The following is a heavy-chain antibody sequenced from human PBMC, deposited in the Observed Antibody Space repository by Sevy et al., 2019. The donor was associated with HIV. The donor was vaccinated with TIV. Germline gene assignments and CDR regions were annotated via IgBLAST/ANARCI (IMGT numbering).Heavy chain of an antibody. CDR1: GGSISSSNW. CDR3: ARAVGVAAAGRGWFDP. CDR2: IYHSGST. J-gene: IGHJ5*02. V-gene: IGHV4-4*02. D-gene: IGHD6-13*01. Sequence: ETLSLTCAVSGGSISSSNWWSWVRQPPGKGLEWIGEIYHSGSTNYNPSLKSRVTISVDKSKNQFSLKLSSVTAADTAVYYCARAVGVAAAGRGWFDPWGQGTLVTVSS.